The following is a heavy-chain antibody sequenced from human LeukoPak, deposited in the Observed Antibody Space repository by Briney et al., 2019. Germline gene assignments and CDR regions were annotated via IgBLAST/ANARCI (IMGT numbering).Heavy chain of an antibody. CDR2: INPNSGGT. Sequence: GASVKVSCKASGYTFTSYYLHWVRQAPGQGLEWMGRINPNSGGTNYAQKFQGRVTMTRDTSISAAYMELSRLRSDDTAVYYCARDKGWHEFDYWGQGTLVTVSS. D-gene: IGHD6-19*01. CDR1: GYTFTSYY. J-gene: IGHJ4*02. V-gene: IGHV1-2*06. CDR3: ARDKGWHEFDY.